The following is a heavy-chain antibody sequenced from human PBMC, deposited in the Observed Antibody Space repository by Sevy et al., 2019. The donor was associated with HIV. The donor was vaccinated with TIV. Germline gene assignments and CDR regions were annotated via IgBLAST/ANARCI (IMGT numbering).Heavy chain of an antibody. V-gene: IGHV3-48*03. J-gene: IGHJ4*02. D-gene: IGHD4-17*01. Sequence: GGSLRLSCAASGFMFSSYDMNWVRQAPGKGLEWVSYISSTGSTINYADSVRGRFTISRDNAKNSVFLQMNSLRAEDTAAYYCAGDLPPSATTVAHFDYWGQGSLVTVSS. CDR3: AGDLPPSATTVAHFDY. CDR1: GFMFSSYD. CDR2: ISSTGSTI.